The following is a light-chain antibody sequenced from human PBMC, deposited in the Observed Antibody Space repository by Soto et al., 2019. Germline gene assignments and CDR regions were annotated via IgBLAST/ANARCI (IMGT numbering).Light chain of an antibody. CDR1: QSVGSN. CDR2: GAS. Sequence: EIVMTQSPATLSVSPGARATLSCRASQSVGSNLAWYQQKPGQAPRLLIYGASTRATGIPARFSGSGSGTEFTLTITSLQSEDFAVYYCQQYNNWPPLTFGGGTKVDIK. J-gene: IGKJ4*01. CDR3: QQYNNWPPLT. V-gene: IGKV3-15*01.